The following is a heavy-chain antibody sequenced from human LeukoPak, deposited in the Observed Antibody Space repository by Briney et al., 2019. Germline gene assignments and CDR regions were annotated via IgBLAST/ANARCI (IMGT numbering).Heavy chain of an antibody. V-gene: IGHV4-39*07. D-gene: IGHD6-19*01. J-gene: IGHJ6*03. CDR1: GGSISSSTSY. CDR3: ARVRRKDSSAWFAYFYYNMDV. CDR2: INHSGST. Sequence: PSETLSLTCSVSGGSISSSTSYWGWIRQPPGKGLEWIGEINHSGSTNYNPSLKSRVTISVDTSKNQFSLKLSSVTAADTALYYCARVRRKDSSAWFAYFYYNMDVWGKGTTVTVSS.